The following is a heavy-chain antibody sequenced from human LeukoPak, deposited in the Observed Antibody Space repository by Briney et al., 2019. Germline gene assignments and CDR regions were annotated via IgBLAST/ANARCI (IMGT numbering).Heavy chain of an antibody. CDR2: IGTTGDT. Sequence: PGGSLRLSCEVSGFTFSSYDMHWVRQTTGKGLEWVSGIGTTGDTHYPDSVKGRFTVSRENAKNSLYLQMNGLRAGDTAVYYCARGKRYSSSWFYNRFDPWGQGTLVTVSS. J-gene: IGHJ5*02. CDR1: GFTFSSYD. CDR3: ARGKRYSSSWFYNRFDP. D-gene: IGHD6-13*01. V-gene: IGHV3-13*01.